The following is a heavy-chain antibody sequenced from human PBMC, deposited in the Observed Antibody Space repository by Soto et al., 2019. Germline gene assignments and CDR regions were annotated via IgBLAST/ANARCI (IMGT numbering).Heavy chain of an antibody. CDR1: GFTVSTNH. CDR2: IKSGGDT. J-gene: IGHJ5*01. CDR3: PKGIIAGVSAADS. V-gene: IGHV3-66*01. D-gene: IGHD6-13*01. Sequence: EVQLVESGGGLVQPGGSLRLACAASGFTVSTNHVNCVRQAPGKGLEAGSVIKSGGDTYYADSVKDSFTISRDNSKNTLYLQMNSPRAGDTAMYYCPKGIIAGVSAADSWGQGTLVTVSS.